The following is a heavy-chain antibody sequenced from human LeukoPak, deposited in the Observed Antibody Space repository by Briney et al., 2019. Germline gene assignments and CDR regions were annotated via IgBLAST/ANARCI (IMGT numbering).Heavy chain of an antibody. D-gene: IGHD3-10*01. Sequence: ASVKVSCKASGYTFTGYYMHWVRQAPGQGLEWMGWINPNSGGTNYAQKFQGRVTMTRDTSISTAYMELSRLRSDDTAVYYCARVRYYTSGSYYNRFDYWGQGTLVTVSS. CDR3: ARVRYYTSGSYYNRFDY. CDR2: INPNSGGT. V-gene: IGHV1-2*02. J-gene: IGHJ4*02. CDR1: GYTFTGYY.